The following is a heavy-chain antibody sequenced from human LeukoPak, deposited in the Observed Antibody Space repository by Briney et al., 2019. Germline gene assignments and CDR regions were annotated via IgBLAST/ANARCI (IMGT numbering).Heavy chain of an antibody. V-gene: IGHV4-59*07. CDR1: TRSIRIYY. J-gene: IGHJ4*02. Sequence: SDTLSLTCTLSTRSIRIYYWSWTRQPPGRGREGIGFFFYMGTTNSNPPLKSRVTIPVETPKNQFSLKRSSVTPAATPGYYWARSRGRLAQLDYWGEGTLVSVSS. CDR3: ARSRGRLAQLDY. D-gene: IGHD6-25*01. CDR2: FFYMGTT.